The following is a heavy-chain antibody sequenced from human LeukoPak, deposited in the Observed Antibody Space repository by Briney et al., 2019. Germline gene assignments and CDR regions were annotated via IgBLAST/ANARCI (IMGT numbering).Heavy chain of an antibody. Sequence: SETLSLTCTVSGASISSHYWSWIRQPPGKGLEWIGYIFYNGNTNYNPSLKSRVTISVDTSKKQFSLKLSSVTAADTAVYYCARDKYYDDNGPYYMDVWGKGTTVTVSS. CDR1: GASISSHY. V-gene: IGHV4-59*11. CDR2: IFYNGNT. J-gene: IGHJ6*03. CDR3: ARDKYYDDNGPYYMDV. D-gene: IGHD3-22*01.